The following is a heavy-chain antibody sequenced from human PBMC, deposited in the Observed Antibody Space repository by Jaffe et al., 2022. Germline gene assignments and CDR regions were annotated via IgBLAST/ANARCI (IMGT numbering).Heavy chain of an antibody. J-gene: IGHJ6*03. CDR2: INPNSGGT. CDR3: ARDLQLVNHYYYYYYYMDV. V-gene: IGHV1-2*06. D-gene: IGHD6-13*01. Sequence: QVQLVQSGAEVKKPGASVKVSCKASGYTFTGYYMHWVRQAPGQGLEWMGRINPNSGGTNYAQKFQGRVTMTRDTSISTAYMELSRLRSDDTAVYYCARDLQLVNHYYYYYYYMDVWGKGTTVTVSS. CDR1: GYTFTGYY.